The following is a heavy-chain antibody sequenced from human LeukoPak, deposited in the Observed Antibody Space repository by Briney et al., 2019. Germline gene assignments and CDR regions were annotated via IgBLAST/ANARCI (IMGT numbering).Heavy chain of an antibody. D-gene: IGHD6-19*01. CDR3: AREYSSGLSWFDP. J-gene: IGHJ5*02. CDR1: GGSINNYY. V-gene: IGHV4-59*01. CDR2: IYYNGNT. Sequence: SETLSLTCTLSGGSINNYYWSWIRQPPGKGLEWIGYIYYNGNTNYNPSLKSRVTISVDTPKNQFSLKLSSVTAADTAVYFCAREYSSGLSWFDPWGQGTLVTVSS.